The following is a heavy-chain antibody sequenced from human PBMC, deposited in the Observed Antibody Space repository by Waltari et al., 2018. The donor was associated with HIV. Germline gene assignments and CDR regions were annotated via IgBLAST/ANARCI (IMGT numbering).Heavy chain of an antibody. Sequence: QVQLQESGPGLVKPSQTLSLTCTVSGGSISSGSYYWSWIRQPAGKGLEWIGRIYTSGSTNYNPSLRSRVTISVDTSKDQFSLKLSSVTAADTAVYYWASPRDEGGSYCLDYWGQGTLVTVSS. J-gene: IGHJ4*02. D-gene: IGHD1-26*01. CDR3: ASPRDEGGSYCLDY. V-gene: IGHV4-61*02. CDR2: IYTSGST. CDR1: GGSISSGSYY.